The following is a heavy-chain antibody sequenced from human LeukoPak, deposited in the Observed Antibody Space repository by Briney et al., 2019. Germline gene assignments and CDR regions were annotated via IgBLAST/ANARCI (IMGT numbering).Heavy chain of an antibody. CDR3: ARADDYGGKTVY. D-gene: IGHD4-23*01. V-gene: IGHV1-46*01. CDR2: INPSGGST. CDR1: GYTFTSYY. Sequence: ALVKVSCKASGYTFTSYYMHWARQAPGQGLEWTGIINPSGGSTSYAQKFQGRVTMTRDTSTSTVYMELSSLRSEDTAVYYCARADDYGGKTVYWGQGTLVTVSS. J-gene: IGHJ4*02.